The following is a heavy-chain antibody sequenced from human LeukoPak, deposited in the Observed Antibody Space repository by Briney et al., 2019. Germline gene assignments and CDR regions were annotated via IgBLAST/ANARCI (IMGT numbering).Heavy chain of an antibody. CDR3: VRAMDV. CDR2: IKQDGSEM. Sequence: PGGSLRLSCAASGFTFSTYWMHWVRQAPGRGLEWVANIKQDGSEMYYVDSVKGRFTISRDNAKSPLYLQMNSLRVEDTAVYYCVRAMDVWGQGTTVTVSS. V-gene: IGHV3-7*03. CDR1: GFTFSTYW. J-gene: IGHJ6*02.